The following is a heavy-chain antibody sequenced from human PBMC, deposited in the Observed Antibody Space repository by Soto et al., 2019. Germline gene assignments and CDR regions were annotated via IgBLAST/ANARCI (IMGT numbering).Heavy chain of an antibody. V-gene: IGHV3-72*01. CDR3: ARSGVYGSWTYGGDLDC. D-gene: IGHD3-10*01. Sequence: GGSLRLSCAASGFTFSDFYMDWVRQAPGKGLEWVGRIRNKANRYTTEYAASVKGRFTISGDASKNSLYLEMNSLQTDDTAVYYCARSGVYGSWTYGGDLDCWGQGTLVTVSS. CDR1: GFTFSDFY. J-gene: IGHJ4*02. CDR2: IRNKANRYTT.